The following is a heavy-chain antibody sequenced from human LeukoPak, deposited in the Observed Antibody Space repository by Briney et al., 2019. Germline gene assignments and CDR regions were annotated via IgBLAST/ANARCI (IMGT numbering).Heavy chain of an antibody. CDR1: GYTFTSYG. CDR3: ARAPYYYDSSGYYAFDI. V-gene: IGHV1-18*01. J-gene: IGHJ3*02. Sequence: ASVKVSCKASGYTFTSYGISWVRQAPGQGLEWMGWISAYNGNTNYTQKLQGRVTMTTDTSTSTAYMELRSLRSDDTAVYYCARAPYYYDSSGYYAFDIWGQGTMVTVPS. D-gene: IGHD3-22*01. CDR2: ISAYNGNT.